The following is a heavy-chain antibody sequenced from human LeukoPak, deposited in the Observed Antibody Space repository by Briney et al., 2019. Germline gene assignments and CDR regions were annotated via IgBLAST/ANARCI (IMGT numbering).Heavy chain of an antibody. CDR2: INPSGGST. V-gene: IGHV1-46*01. Sequence: GASVKVSCMASGYTFTSYYMHWVRQAPGQGLEWMGIINPSGGSTSYAQKFQGRVTMTRDTSTSTVYMELSGLRSEDTAVYYCARGSIDDILTGYYSRYYFDYWGQGTLVTVSS. J-gene: IGHJ4*02. CDR3: ARGSIDDILTGYYSRYYFDY. CDR1: GYTFTSYY. D-gene: IGHD3-9*01.